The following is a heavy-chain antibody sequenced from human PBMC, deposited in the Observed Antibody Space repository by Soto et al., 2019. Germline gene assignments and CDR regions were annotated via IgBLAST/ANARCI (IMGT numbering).Heavy chain of an antibody. V-gene: IGHV3-23*01. D-gene: IGHD3-10*01. CDR1: GVTFGDYC. CDR3: AKVGPYDSGSYMFRYNWFGP. Sequence: PGGSLRLSCAASGVTFGDYCMTWVRQAPGKGLEWVSAISGSGGSTFYAESLGGRFTITRDNSMNILYLQMTKLRAGDTAIYYCAKVGPYDSGSYMFRYNWFGPWGPGTLVTVSS. CDR2: ISGSGGST. J-gene: IGHJ5*02.